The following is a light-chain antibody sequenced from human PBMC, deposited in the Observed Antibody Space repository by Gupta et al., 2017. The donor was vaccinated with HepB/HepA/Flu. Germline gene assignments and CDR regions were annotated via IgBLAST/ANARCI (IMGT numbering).Light chain of an antibody. CDR2: SNN. V-gene: IGLV1-47*01. CDR1: SSNVGSNF. J-gene: IGLJ3*02. CDR3: EKWDDSLSGPGWV. Sequence: QSVLTQPPSASGTPGQTVTISCSGSSSNVGSNFVYWYLHLPGTAPKILIYSNNQRPSGVPDRFSGSKSGTSASLAISGLRSEDEADYYCEKWDDSLSGPGWVFGGGTKLTVL.